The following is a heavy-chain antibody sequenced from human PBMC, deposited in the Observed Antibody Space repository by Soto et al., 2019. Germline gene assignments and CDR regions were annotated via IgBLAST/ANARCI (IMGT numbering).Heavy chain of an antibody. CDR3: AKKGQLPYYYYGMDV. Sequence: QGQLVQSGAEVKKPGASVKVSCKASGYTFTRYGISWVRQAPGQGLEWMGWISGYNGDTNYAQKLQGRVTMTIDTSTSPAYMELRSLTSDDTAVYYCAKKGQLPYYYYGMDVWGQGTTVTVSS. J-gene: IGHJ6*02. CDR2: ISGYNGDT. D-gene: IGHD1-7*01. CDR1: GYTFTRYG. V-gene: IGHV1-18*01.